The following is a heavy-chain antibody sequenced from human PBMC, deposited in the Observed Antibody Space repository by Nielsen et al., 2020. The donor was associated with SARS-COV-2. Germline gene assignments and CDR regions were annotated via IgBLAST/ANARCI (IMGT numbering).Heavy chain of an antibody. J-gene: IGHJ5*02. Sequence: SETLSLTCTVSGGSISSYYWSWIRQPPGKGLEWIGYIYYSGSTNYNPSLKSRVTISVDTSKNQFSLKLSSVTAADTAVYYCARNGVSSGYYHWGQGTLVTVSS. CDR2: IYYSGST. CDR1: GGSISSYY. CDR3: ARNGVSSGYYH. D-gene: IGHD3-22*01. V-gene: IGHV4-59*12.